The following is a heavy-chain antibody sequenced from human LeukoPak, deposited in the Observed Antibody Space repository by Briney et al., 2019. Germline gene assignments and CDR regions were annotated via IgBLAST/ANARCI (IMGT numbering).Heavy chain of an antibody. J-gene: IGHJ4*02. V-gene: IGHV4-34*01. CDR1: GGSFSGYY. Sequence: SETLSLTCAVYGGSFSGYYWSWIRQPPGKGLEWIGEINHSGSTNYNPSLKSRVTISVDTSKNQFSLKLSSVTAADTAVYYCASPGYCSSTNCSIDYWGQGTLVTVSS. D-gene: IGHD2-2*01. CDR2: INHSGST. CDR3: ASPGYCSSTNCSIDY.